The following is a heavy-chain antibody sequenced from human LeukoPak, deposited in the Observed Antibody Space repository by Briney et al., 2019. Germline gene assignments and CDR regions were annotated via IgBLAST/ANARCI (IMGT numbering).Heavy chain of an antibody. CDR2: ITGSSSSR. CDR3: AREPTYSSSWHTSCDY. V-gene: IGHV3-48*01. Sequence: TGGSLRLSCVASGFTFSHYNMNWVRQAPGKGLEWVSYITGSSSSRYYADSVKGRFTISRDNAKNSLYLQMNSLRAEDTAVYFCAREPTYSSSWHTSCDYWGQGIPVTVSS. D-gene: IGHD6-13*01. CDR1: GFTFSHYN. J-gene: IGHJ4*02.